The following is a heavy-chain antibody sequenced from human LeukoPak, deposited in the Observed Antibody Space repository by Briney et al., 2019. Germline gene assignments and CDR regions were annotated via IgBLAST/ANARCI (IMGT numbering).Heavy chain of an antibody. Sequence: GGSLRLSCAASGFTFSNYWMSWVRQAPGKGLEWVSGISSSGGSTYYADSVKGRFTISRDNSKNTLYLQINSLRAEDTAVYYCAKAQLLGYCSTTSCYSDYWGQGTLVTVSS. J-gene: IGHJ4*02. D-gene: IGHD2-2*02. V-gene: IGHV3-23*01. CDR1: GFTFSNYW. CDR3: AKAQLLGYCSTTSCYSDY. CDR2: ISSSGGST.